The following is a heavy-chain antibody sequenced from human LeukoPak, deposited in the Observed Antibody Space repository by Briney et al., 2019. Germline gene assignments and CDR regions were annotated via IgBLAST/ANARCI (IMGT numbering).Heavy chain of an antibody. Sequence: ASVKVSCKASGYTFTGYYMHWVRQAPGQELVWMGWINPNSGGTNYAQKFQGRVTMTRDTSISTAYMELSRLRSDDTAVYYCARKKVGIVVVPTAISNWFDPWGQGTLVTVSS. V-gene: IGHV1-2*02. CDR3: ARKKVGIVVVPTAISNWFDP. D-gene: IGHD2-2*02. CDR2: INPNSGGT. J-gene: IGHJ5*02. CDR1: GYTFTGYY.